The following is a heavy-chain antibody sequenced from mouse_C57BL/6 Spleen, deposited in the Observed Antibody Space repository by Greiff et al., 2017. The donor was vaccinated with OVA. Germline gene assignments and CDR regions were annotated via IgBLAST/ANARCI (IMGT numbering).Heavy chain of an antibody. Sequence: QVQLQQSGAELAKPGASVKLSCKTSGYSFTSYWMHWVKQRRGQGLEWIGNINPFSGYTKYNQKLKDKATLTADKSSSAAYMQLNSLTYEDSAVYFCSRSGDYGAMDYWGQGTSVTVSS. V-gene: IGHV1-7*01. CDR3: SRSGDYGAMDY. D-gene: IGHD2-13*01. CDR2: INPFSGYT. CDR1: GYSFTSYW. J-gene: IGHJ4*01.